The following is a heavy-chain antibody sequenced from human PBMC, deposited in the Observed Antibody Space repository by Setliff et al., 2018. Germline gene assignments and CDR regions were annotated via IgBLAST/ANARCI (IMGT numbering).Heavy chain of an antibody. J-gene: IGHJ6*03. CDR1: GGTLSSYG. Sequence: GASVKVSCKASGGTLSSYGISWVRQAPGQGLEWMGGTIPIFGSTNYAQKFQDRVTIITDESTSTAYMELRSLRTEDTAVYYCAREGVDTRSSTDYRYYMDVWGKGTTVTVSS. CDR3: AREGVDTRSSTDYRYYMDV. D-gene: IGHD5-18*01. CDR2: TIPIFGST. V-gene: IGHV1-69*05.